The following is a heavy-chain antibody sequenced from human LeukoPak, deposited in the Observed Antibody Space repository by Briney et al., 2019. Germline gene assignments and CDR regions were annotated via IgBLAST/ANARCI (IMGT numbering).Heavy chain of an antibody. CDR3: ARVGDYDSSGYFY. D-gene: IGHD3-22*01. V-gene: IGHV3-64*01. J-gene: IGHJ4*02. Sequence: GGSLRLSCAASGFTFSSYAMHWVRQAPGKGLEYVSAISSNGGSTYYANSVKGRFTISRDNSKNTLYLQKGSLRAEDMAVYYCARVGDYDSSGYFYWGQGTLVTVSS. CDR2: ISSNGGST. CDR1: GFTFSSYA.